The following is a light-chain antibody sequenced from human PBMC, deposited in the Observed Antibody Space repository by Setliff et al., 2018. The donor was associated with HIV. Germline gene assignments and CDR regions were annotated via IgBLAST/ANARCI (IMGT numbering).Light chain of an antibody. Sequence: QSALTQPASVSGSPGQSITMSCTGTSSDVGSYNLVSWYQQHPGKAPKLMLYEVNKRPSGVSNRFSGSKSGNTASLTISGLQAEDGADYYCCSYAGSSTYVFGTGTKVSVL. CDR2: EVN. CDR3: CSYAGSSTYV. J-gene: IGLJ1*01. V-gene: IGLV2-23*02. CDR1: SSDVGSYNL.